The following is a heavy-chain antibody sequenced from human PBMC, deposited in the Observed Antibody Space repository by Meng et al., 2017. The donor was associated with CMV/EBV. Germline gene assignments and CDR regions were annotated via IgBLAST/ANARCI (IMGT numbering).Heavy chain of an antibody. D-gene: IGHD3-3*01. CDR2: ISSSSSTI. V-gene: IGHV3-48*04. J-gene: IGHJ6*02. CDR1: GFTFSSYS. CDR3: ARGGYYDFWTLNTYYYYGMDV. Sequence: GESLKISCAASGFTFSSYSMNWVRQAPGKGLEWVSYISSSSSTIYYADSVKGRFTISRDNAKNSLYLQMNSLRAEDTAVYYCARGGYYDFWTLNTYYYYGMDVWGQGTTVTVSS.